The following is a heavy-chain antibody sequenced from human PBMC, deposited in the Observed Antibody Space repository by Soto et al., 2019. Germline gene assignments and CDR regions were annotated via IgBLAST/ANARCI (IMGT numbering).Heavy chain of an antibody. CDR2: IPQDGSDG. D-gene: IGHD2-21*02. J-gene: IGHJ6*02. Sequence: PGGSLRLSCEVSGFTLSMYSMTWVRQAPGKGLEWVAKIPQDGSDGHYLDSVKGRFTISRDNAKNSVYLQMNSLRADDTAVYYCARDHLILPAHDFSYGSDVWGQGAKVTVSS. V-gene: IGHV3-7*03. CDR1: GFTLSMYS. CDR3: ARDHLILPAHDFSYGSDV.